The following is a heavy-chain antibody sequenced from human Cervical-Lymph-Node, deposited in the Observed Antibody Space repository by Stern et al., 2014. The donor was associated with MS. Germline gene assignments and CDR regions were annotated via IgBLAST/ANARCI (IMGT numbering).Heavy chain of an antibody. CDR3: AKDFVVVPAAIGWFDP. CDR2: IRGSGGST. Sequence: EVHLVASGGGLVQPGGSLRLSRAASGFTFSSYDMRWVRQAPGKGLEWVSAIRGSGGSTYYADSVKGRFTISRDNSKNTLYLQMNSLRAEDTAVYYCAKDFVVVPAAIGWFDPWGQGTLVTVSS. V-gene: IGHV3-23*04. D-gene: IGHD2-2*01. J-gene: IGHJ5*02. CDR1: GFTFSSYD.